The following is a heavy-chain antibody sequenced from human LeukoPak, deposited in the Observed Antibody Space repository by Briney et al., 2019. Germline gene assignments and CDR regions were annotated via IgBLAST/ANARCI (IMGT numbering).Heavy chain of an antibody. Sequence: GGSLRLSCAASGFSFSSYAMTWARQAPVKGLEWVSAISGDGTRTYYADSVKGRFTISRDNSKSTLYLEMSSLRVEDTAIYYCAKWPEGAMDYFDYWGQGTLVTVSS. D-gene: IGHD3-16*01. V-gene: IGHV3-23*01. J-gene: IGHJ4*02. CDR1: GFSFSSYA. CDR3: AKWPEGAMDYFDY. CDR2: ISGDGTRT.